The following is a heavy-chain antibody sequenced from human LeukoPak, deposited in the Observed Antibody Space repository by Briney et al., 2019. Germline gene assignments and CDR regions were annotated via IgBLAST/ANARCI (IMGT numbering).Heavy chain of an antibody. CDR1: GGSISSGGYY. V-gene: IGHV4-31*03. CDR2: IYYSGST. CDR3: ARVSRVVPAAISSYYYYGMDV. J-gene: IGHJ6*02. D-gene: IGHD2-2*01. Sequence: SQTPSLTCTVSGGSISSGGYYWSWIRQHPGTGLEWIGYIYYSGSTYYNPSLKSRVTISVDTSKNQFSLKLSSVTAADTAVYYCARVSRVVPAAISSYYYYGMDVWGQGTTVTVSS.